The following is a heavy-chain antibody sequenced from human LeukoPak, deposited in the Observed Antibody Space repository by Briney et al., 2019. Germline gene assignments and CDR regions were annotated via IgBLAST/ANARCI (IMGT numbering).Heavy chain of an antibody. Sequence: GASVKVSCKASGYPFTSYGLTWVRQTPGQGLQWMGWIAAYNGATNYAQIFQGRISMTTDTSTNTGYMELRSLTSDDTAVYYCAREDSNGENFWGQGTLVTVSS. J-gene: IGHJ4*02. V-gene: IGHV1-18*01. D-gene: IGHD3-22*01. CDR3: AREDSNGENF. CDR1: GYPFTSYG. CDR2: IAAYNGAT.